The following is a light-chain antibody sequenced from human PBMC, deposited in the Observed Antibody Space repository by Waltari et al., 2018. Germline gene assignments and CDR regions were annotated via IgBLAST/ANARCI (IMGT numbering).Light chain of an antibody. CDR3: LLSYSLARLWV. CDR2: DTS. V-gene: IGLV7-46*01. CDR1: TGPVPSGHY. J-gene: IGLJ3*02. Sequence: QAVVTQEPSLPVSPGGTVTLTCGSSTGPVPSGHYAFWFQQKAGQAPRALIYDTSNRPSWTPARFSGSLLGGKAALTLSGAQPEDEAEYHCLLSYSLARLWVFGGGTRLTVL.